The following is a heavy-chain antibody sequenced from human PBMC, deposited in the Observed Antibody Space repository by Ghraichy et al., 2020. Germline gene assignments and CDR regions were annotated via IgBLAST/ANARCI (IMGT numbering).Heavy chain of an antibody. CDR2: MNPNSGNT. D-gene: IGHD1-26*01. CDR1: GYTFTSYD. CDR3: ARGIGTRILEWELLPFDY. J-gene: IGHJ4*02. V-gene: IGHV1-8*01. Sequence: ASVKVSCKASGYTFTSYDINWVRQATGQGLEWMGWMNPNSGNTGYAQKFQGRVTMTRNTSISTAYMELSSLRSEDTAVYYCARGIGTRILEWELLPFDYWGQGTLVTVSS.